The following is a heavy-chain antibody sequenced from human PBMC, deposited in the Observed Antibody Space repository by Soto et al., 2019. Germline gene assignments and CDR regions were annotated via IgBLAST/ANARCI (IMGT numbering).Heavy chain of an antibody. CDR1: GFTFTSYS. J-gene: IGHJ4*02. D-gene: IGHD2-2*01. Sequence: DVRLLESGGGLVQPGGSLRLSCAASGFTFTSYSMSWVRQAPGKGLEWVSTIGTSASTYYGDSVRGRFTISRDNSRNTLDLQMNGLRAEDTAVYYCADLSRYCTSTTCDWCQGTLVTVSS. V-gene: IGHV3-23*01. CDR2: IGTSAST. CDR3: ADLSRYCTSTTCD.